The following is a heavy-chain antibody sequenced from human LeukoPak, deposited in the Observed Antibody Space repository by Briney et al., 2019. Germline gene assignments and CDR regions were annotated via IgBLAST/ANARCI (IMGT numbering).Heavy chain of an antibody. Sequence: GGSLRLSCAASGFTFSSYSMNWVRQAPGKGLEWVSSISSSSSYIYYADSVKGRFTISRDSAKNSLYLQMNSLRAEDTAVYYCARDLMTTVTTVDYWGQGTLVTVSS. CDR2: ISSSSSYI. CDR3: ARDLMTTVTTVDY. V-gene: IGHV3-21*01. CDR1: GFTFSSYS. D-gene: IGHD4-17*01. J-gene: IGHJ4*02.